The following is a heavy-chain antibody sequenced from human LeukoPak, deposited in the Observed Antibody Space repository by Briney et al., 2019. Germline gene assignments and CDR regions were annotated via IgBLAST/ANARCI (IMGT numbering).Heavy chain of an antibody. D-gene: IGHD3-9*01. V-gene: IGHV3-20*04. CDR1: GFTFADCG. CDR3: ARDSYSSTGFLYY. Sequence: GGSLRLSCAASGFTFADCGMSWVRQAPGKGVEGVSGINWNGDGTDYADSVKGRFTISRDNAKKYLNLQMNSLRAEDTALYYCARDSYSSTGFLYYWGQGTLVTVSS. CDR2: INWNGDGT. J-gene: IGHJ4*02.